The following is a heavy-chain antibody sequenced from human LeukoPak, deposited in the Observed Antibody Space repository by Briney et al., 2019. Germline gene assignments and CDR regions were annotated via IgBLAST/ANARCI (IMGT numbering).Heavy chain of an antibody. CDR1: GFTFSSYS. Sequence: GGSLRLSCAASGFTFSSYSMNWVRQAPGKGLEWVSYISSSSSTIYYADSVKGRFTISRDDAKNSLYLQMNSLRAEDTAVYYCARDVAGYFDYWGQGTLVTVSS. CDR2: ISSSSSTI. D-gene: IGHD6-19*01. CDR3: ARDVAGYFDY. V-gene: IGHV3-48*01. J-gene: IGHJ4*02.